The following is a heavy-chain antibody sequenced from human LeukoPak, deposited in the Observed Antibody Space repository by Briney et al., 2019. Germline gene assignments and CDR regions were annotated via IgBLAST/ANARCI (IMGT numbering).Heavy chain of an antibody. CDR2: INPNSGGT. J-gene: IGHJ6*02. V-gene: IGHV1-2*02. Sequence: GASVKVSCKASGYTFTGYYMHWVRQAPGQGLEWMGWINPNSGGTNYAQKFQGRVTMTRDTSISTAHMELSRLRSDDTAVYYCARDRSSWTIYYYYGMDVWGQGTTVTVSS. CDR3: ARDRSSWTIYYYYGMDV. D-gene: IGHD6-13*01. CDR1: GYTFTGYY.